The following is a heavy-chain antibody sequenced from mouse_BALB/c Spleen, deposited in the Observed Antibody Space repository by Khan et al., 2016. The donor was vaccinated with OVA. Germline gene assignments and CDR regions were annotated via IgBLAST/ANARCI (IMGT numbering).Heavy chain of an antibody. Sequence: EVQLQQSGPELVKPGASVKIPCKASGYTFTDYNMDWVKQSHGKSLEWIGDITPNNGGTIYNQRFKGKATLTVDKSSSTAYMELRSLTSEDTAVYYCTGGGHGSPFDYWGQGTTLTVSS. D-gene: IGHD1-1*01. CDR2: ITPNNGGT. CDR1: GYTFTDYN. CDR3: TGGGHGSPFDY. J-gene: IGHJ2*01. V-gene: IGHV1-18*01.